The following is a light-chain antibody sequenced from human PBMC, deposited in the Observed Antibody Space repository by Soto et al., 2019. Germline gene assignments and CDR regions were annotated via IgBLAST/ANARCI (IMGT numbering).Light chain of an antibody. CDR2: WAS. CDR3: QQYNNWPRT. CDR1: PRVLYGSNNNNY. V-gene: IGKV4-1*01. J-gene: IGKJ1*01. Sequence: DTVMTQSPYSLSVSLGERATSNCKSSPRVLYGSNNNNYLAWYQQKPGQPPKLLIYWASTRESGVPDRFSGSGSGTEFTLTISSLQSEDFAVYYCQQYNNWPRTFGQGTKVDI.